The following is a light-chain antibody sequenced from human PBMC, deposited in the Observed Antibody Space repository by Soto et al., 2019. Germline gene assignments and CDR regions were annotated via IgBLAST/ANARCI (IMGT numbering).Light chain of an antibody. CDR2: EGS. J-gene: IGLJ2*01. Sequence: QSALTQPPSASGSPGQSVTISCTGTSSDVGAYDYVSWYQQHPGKAPKLMIYEGSKRPSGVSNRFSGSKSGNTASLTISGLQAEDEADYYCCSYAGSRGLVFGGGTKLTVL. V-gene: IGLV2-23*01. CDR3: CSYAGSRGLV. CDR1: SSDVGAYDY.